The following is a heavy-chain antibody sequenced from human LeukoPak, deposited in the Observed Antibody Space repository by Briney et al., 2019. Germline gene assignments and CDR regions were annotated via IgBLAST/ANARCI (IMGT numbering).Heavy chain of an antibody. Sequence: PGGSLRLSCAASGFTLSSYAMSWVRQAPGKGLEWVSAISGSGGSTYYADSVKGRFTISRDNSKNTLYLQMSSLRAEDTAVYYCAKERYDSGTYSYFDYWGQGTLVTVSS. CDR1: GFTLSSYA. CDR3: AKERYDSGTYSYFDY. CDR2: ISGSGGST. V-gene: IGHV3-23*01. D-gene: IGHD3-10*01. J-gene: IGHJ4*02.